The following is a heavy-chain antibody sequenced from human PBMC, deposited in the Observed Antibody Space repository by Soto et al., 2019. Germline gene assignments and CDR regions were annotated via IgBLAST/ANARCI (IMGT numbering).Heavy chain of an antibody. CDR1: GYTFTGYH. D-gene: IGHD6-13*01. V-gene: IGHV1-2*02. CDR3: AREIAAAGTGKVNCFDP. Sequence: GASVKVSCKASGYTFTGYHMHWVRQAPGQGLEWMGWINPNSGGTNYAQKFQGRVTMTRDTSISTAYMELSRLRSDDTAVYYRAREIAAAGTGKVNCFDPWRQGTLVTVSS. J-gene: IGHJ5*02. CDR2: INPNSGGT.